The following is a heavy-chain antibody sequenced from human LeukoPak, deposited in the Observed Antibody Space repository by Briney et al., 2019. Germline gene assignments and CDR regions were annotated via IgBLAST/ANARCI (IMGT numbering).Heavy chain of an antibody. CDR2: ISSSSSTI. CDR1: GFTFSNYG. V-gene: IGHV3-48*02. J-gene: IGHJ4*02. D-gene: IGHD5-12*01. CDR3: ARIRYGGYHFEY. Sequence: GGSLRLSCAASGFTFSNYGMNWVRQAPGKGLEWISYISSSSSTIYYAASVKGRFTVSRDNAKNSLYLQMYSLRDEDAAVYYCARIRYGGYHFEYWGQGTLVTVSS.